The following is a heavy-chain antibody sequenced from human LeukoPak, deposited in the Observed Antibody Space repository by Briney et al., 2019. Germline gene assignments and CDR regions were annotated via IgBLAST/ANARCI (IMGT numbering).Heavy chain of an antibody. J-gene: IGHJ6*02. CDR3: ARDPLHSGWWGYYYGMDV. Sequence: GASVKVSCKASGYTFTSYGISWVRQAPGQGLEWMGWISAYNGNTNYAQKLQGRVTMTTDTSTSTAYMELRSLRSDDTAVYYCARDPLHSGWWGYYYGMDVWGQGTTVTVSS. CDR1: GYTFTSYG. CDR2: ISAYNGNT. D-gene: IGHD6-19*01. V-gene: IGHV1-18*01.